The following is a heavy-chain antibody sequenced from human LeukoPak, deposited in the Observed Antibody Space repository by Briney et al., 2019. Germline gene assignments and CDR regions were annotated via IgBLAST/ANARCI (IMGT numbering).Heavy chain of an antibody. CDR3: ATLRSGSYYMSYFDA. J-gene: IGHJ5*02. CDR1: GYTLNELS. D-gene: IGHD3-10*01. Sequence: GASVKVSCKVSGYTLNELSMQWVRQAPGKGLEWRGGFNPEDGYTVSAQKFQARLSMTEDTSSDTAYMQLSSLRSEDPAVYYCATLRSGSYYMSYFDAWGQGSLVIVSS. CDR2: FNPEDGYT. V-gene: IGHV1-24*01.